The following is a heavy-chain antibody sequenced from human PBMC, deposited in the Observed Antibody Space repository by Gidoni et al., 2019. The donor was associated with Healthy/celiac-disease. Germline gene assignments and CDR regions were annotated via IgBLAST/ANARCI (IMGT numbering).Heavy chain of an antibody. CDR3: AKFTPDTAMVTGENAFDI. V-gene: IGHV3-23*01. CDR2: ISGSGGST. J-gene: IGHJ3*02. Sequence: EVQLLESGGGLVQPGGSLRLSCAASGFTFSSYAMIWVRQAPGKGLEWVSAISGSGGSTYYADSVKGRCTISRDNSKNTLYLQMNSLRAEDTAVYYCAKFTPDTAMVTGENAFDIWGQGTMVTVSS. D-gene: IGHD5-18*01. CDR1: GFTFSSYA.